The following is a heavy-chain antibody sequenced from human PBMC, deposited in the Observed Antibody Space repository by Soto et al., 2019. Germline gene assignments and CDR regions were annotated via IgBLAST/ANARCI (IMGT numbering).Heavy chain of an antibody. CDR1: GGSVSSGSYY. J-gene: IGHJ6*02. CDR3: ARDYSSSWGSYGMDV. CDR2: IYYSGST. V-gene: IGHV4-61*01. D-gene: IGHD6-13*01. Sequence: LSLTCTVSGGSVSSGSYYWSWIRQPPGKGLEWIGYIYYSGSTNYNPSLKSRVTISVDTSKNQFSLKLSSVTAADTAVYYCARDYSSSWGSYGMDVWGQGTTVTVSS.